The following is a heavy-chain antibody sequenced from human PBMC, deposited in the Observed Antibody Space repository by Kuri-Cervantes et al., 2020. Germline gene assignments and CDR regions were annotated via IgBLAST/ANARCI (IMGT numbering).Heavy chain of an antibody. D-gene: IGHD1-26*01. CDR1: GFTVSSNY. J-gene: IGHJ4*02. CDR3: ARGALGRSNGSPGL. CDR2: INNDGTTT. V-gene: IGHV3-74*01. Sequence: GESLKISCAASGFTVSSNYMSWVRQAPGKGLVWVSHINNDGTTTTYADSVRGRFTIFRDDAKKTLYLQMNSLRAEDTAVYYCARGALGRSNGSPGLWGQGTLVTVSS.